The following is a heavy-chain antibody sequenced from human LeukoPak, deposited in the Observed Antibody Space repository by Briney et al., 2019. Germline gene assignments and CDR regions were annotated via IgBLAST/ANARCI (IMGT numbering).Heavy chain of an antibody. V-gene: IGHV3-48*01. Sequence: GGSLRLSCAASGFTFSSYAMSWVRQAPGKGLEWVSYISTSSSTIYYADSVEGRSTISRDNAKNSLYLQMNSLRAEDTAVYYCAELGITMIGGVWGKGTTVTISS. J-gene: IGHJ6*04. CDR1: GFTFSSYA. CDR2: ISTSSSTI. D-gene: IGHD3-10*02. CDR3: AELGITMIGGV.